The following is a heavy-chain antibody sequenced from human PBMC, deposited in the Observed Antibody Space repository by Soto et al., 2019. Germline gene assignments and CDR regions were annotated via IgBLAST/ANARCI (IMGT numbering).Heavy chain of an antibody. D-gene: IGHD2-15*01. J-gene: IGHJ5*02. CDR2: ISAYNGNT. V-gene: IGHV1-18*01. CDR3: ASCYSVDAWFDP. Sequence: ASVKVSCKASGYTFTSYGISWVRQAPGQGLEWMGWISAYNGNTNYAQKLQGRVTMTTDTSTSIAYMELRSLRSDDTAVYYCASCYSVDAWFDPWGQGTLVTVSS. CDR1: GYTFTSYG.